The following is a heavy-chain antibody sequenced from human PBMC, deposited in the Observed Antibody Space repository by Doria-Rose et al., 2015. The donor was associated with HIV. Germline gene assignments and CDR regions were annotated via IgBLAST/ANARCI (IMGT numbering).Heavy chain of an antibody. CDR3: ATGVTLDY. CDR1: GFTFSSHR. J-gene: IGHJ4*02. Sequence: VQLVESGGGLVGPGGSLRLSCATSGFTFSSHRINWVRQAPGKGLERVSSISSTSAYINYADSVRGRFTISRDNARNSLYLQMDSLRAEDTAIYYCATGVTLDYWGQGTLVTVSS. V-gene: IGHV3-21*01. CDR2: ISSTSAYI. D-gene: IGHD3-10*01.